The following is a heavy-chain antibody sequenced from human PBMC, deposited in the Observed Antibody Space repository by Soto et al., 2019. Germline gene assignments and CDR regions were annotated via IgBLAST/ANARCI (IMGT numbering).Heavy chain of an antibody. J-gene: IGHJ5*02. Sequence: SETLSLTCTVSGDSIISSDFYWGWVRQPPGKGLEWIGSIFYLGSSYYNPSLKSRVTMSVDTSKNQFSLRLRSVTAADTALYFCARHSLALRKNNWFDPWGQGXMVTVSS. CDR3: ARHSLALRKNNWFDP. CDR1: GDSIISSDFY. CDR2: IFYLGSS. D-gene: IGHD3-3*02. V-gene: IGHV4-39*01.